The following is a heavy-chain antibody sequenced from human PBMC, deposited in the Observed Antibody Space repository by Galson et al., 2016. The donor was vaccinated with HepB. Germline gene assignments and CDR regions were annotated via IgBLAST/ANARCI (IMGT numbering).Heavy chain of an antibody. CDR3: ARDPFGYSYALVRYFDY. J-gene: IGHJ4*02. V-gene: IGHV3-48*02. D-gene: IGHD5-18*01. CDR1: GFTFTSYS. Sequence: SLRLSCAASGFTFTSYSMNWVRQVPGQGLEWVSYIGSSPGTVYYADSVKGPFTISRDNAKNSLYLQMNSLRDGATSVYYCARDPFGYSYALVRYFDYWGQGTRVTVSS. CDR2: IGSSPGTV.